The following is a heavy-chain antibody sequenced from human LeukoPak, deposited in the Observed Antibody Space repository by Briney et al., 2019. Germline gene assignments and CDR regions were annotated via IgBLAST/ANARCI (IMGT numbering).Heavy chain of an antibody. CDR3: ARNEGSNLEWLLYDY. J-gene: IGHJ4*02. D-gene: IGHD3-3*01. CDR1: GFTFSSYA. Sequence: GGSLRLSCAASGFTFSSYAMHWVRQAPGKGLEWVAVISYDGSNKYYADSVKGRFTISRDNSKNTLYLQMNSLRAEDTAVYYCARNEGSNLEWLLYDYWGQGTLVTVSS. V-gene: IGHV3-30-3*01. CDR2: ISYDGSNK.